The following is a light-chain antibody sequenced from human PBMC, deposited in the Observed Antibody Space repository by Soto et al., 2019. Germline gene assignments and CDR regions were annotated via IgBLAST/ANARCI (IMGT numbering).Light chain of an antibody. J-gene: IGLJ2*01. CDR2: DVN. CDR3: CSYAGSYTLV. Sequence: QSALTQPRSVSGSPGQSVTISCTGTSSDVGTYNYVSWCQQHPGKAPKLMIYDVNYRPSGVTDRFSGSKSGNTASLTISGLQAEDEADYYCCSYAGSYTLVFGGGTKVTVL. V-gene: IGLV2-11*01. CDR1: SSDVGTYNY.